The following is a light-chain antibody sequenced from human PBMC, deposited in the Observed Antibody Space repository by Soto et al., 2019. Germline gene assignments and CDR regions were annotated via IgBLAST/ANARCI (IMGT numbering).Light chain of an antibody. V-gene: IGLV2-8*01. CDR3: SSYAGSSNV. CDR2: EVN. J-gene: IGLJ1*01. Sequence: QSVLTQPASVSGSPGQSITISCTGTRRDVGGYNYVSWYQQHPGKAPKLMIYEVNKRPSGVPDRFSGSKSGNTASLTVSGLQAEDEADYYCSSYAGSSNVFGTGTKLTVL. CDR1: RRDVGGYNY.